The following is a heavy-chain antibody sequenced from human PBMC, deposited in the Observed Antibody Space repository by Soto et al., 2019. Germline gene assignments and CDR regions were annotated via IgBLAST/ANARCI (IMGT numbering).Heavy chain of an antibody. V-gene: IGHV1-69*13. J-gene: IGHJ5*02. CDR2: IIPIFGTA. CDR3: ARCSLKGYCSGGSCYLEGNWFDP. CDR1: GGTFSSYA. D-gene: IGHD2-15*01. Sequence: ASLKVSCKASGGTFSSYAISWVLQAPGQGLEWMGGIIPIFGTANYAQKFQGRVTITADESTSTAYMELSSLRSEDTAVYYCARCSLKGYCSGGSCYLEGNWFDPWGQGXLVTVYS.